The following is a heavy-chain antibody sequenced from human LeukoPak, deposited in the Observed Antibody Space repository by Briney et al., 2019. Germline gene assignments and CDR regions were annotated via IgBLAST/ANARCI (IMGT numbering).Heavy chain of an antibody. V-gene: IGHV4-38-2*02. J-gene: IGHJ4*02. Sequence: ETLSLTCTVSGYSISSGYYWGWIRQPPGKGLEWIGSIYHSGSTYYNPSLKSRVTISVDTPKNQFSLKLSSVTAADTAVYYCARWTTVTYFDYWGQGTLVTVSS. CDR2: IYHSGST. CDR1: GYSISSGYY. D-gene: IGHD4-11*01. CDR3: ARWTTVTYFDY.